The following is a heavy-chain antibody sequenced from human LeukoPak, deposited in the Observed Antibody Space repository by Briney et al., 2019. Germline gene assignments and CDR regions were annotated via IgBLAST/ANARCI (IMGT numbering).Heavy chain of an antibody. J-gene: IGHJ6*02. V-gene: IGHV5-51*01. CDR3: ARLSCSSTSCYRTSRADYYYYGMDV. D-gene: IGHD2-2*01. Sequence: GESLKISCKGSGYSFTSYWIGWVRQMPGKGLEWMGIIYPGDSDTRYSPSFQGQVTISADKSISTAYLQWSSLKASDTAMYYCARLSCSSTSCYRTSRADYYYYGMDVWGQGTTVTVSS. CDR2: IYPGDSDT. CDR1: GYSFTSYW.